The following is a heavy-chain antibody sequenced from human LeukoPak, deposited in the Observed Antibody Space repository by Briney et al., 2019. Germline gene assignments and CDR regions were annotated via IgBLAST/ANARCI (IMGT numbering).Heavy chain of an antibody. CDR2: IYYSGST. CDR3: ARGGGFDILTGYYPSAD. V-gene: IGHV4-59*01. D-gene: IGHD3-9*01. J-gene: IGHJ4*02. Sequence: SETLSLTCTVSGGSISSYYWSWIRQPPGKGLEWIGYIYYSGSTNYNPSLKSRVAISVDTSKNQFSLKLSSVTAADTAVYYCARGGGFDILTGYYPSADWGQGTLVTVSS. CDR1: GGSISSYY.